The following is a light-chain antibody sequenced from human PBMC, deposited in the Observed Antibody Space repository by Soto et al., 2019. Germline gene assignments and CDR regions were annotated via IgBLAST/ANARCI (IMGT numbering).Light chain of an antibody. CDR2: GAS. Sequence: EIVLTQSPGTLCLSQGERATLSCRASQSVSSNYLAWYQQKPGQAPRLLIDGASSRATGVPDRFSGSGSGTDFTLTISSLEPEDFAVYYCQQYGSSPLMYTFGQGTRLEIK. J-gene: IGKJ5*01. V-gene: IGKV3-20*01. CDR3: QQYGSSPLMYT. CDR1: QSVSSNY.